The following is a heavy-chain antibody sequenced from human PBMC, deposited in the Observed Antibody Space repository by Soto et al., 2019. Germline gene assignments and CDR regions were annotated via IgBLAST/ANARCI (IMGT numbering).Heavy chain of an antibody. CDR2: ISSSSSYI. V-gene: IGHV3-21*01. J-gene: IGHJ4*02. CDR3: AAGYYYDSSGYYRNDY. Sequence: GGSLRLSCAASGFTFSSYSMNWVRQAPGKGLEWVSSISSSSSYIYYPDSVKGRFTISRDNAKNSLYLQMNSLRAEDTAVYYCAAGYYYDSSGYYRNDYWGQGTLVTVSS. CDR1: GFTFSSYS. D-gene: IGHD3-22*01.